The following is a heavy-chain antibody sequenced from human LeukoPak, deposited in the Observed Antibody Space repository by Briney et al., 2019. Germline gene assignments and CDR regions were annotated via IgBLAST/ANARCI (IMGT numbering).Heavy chain of an antibody. D-gene: IGHD6-6*01. CDR1: GYTFTSYG. Sequence: ASVKVSCKASGYTFTSYGISWVRQAPGQGLERMGWISAYNGNTNYAQKLQGRVTMTTDTSTSTAYMELRSLRSDDTAVYYCARDPPQGIAARPYYFDYWGQGTLVTVSS. CDR2: ISAYNGNT. CDR3: ARDPPQGIAARPYYFDY. V-gene: IGHV1-18*01. J-gene: IGHJ4*02.